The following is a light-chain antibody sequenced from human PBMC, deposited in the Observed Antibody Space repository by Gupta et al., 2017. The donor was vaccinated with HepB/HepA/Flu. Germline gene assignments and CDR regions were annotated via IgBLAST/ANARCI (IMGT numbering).Light chain of an antibody. J-gene: IGLJ2*01. CDR2: RNN. CDR1: TSNVGSNY. V-gene: IGLV1-47*01. CDR3: AAWDDSLSGVI. Sequence: QSVLTQPPSASGTPGQRVTISCSGSTSNVGSNYVYWYQQFPGTAPKLIIFRNNQRPSGVPDRFSGSKSGTSATLAISGLRSEDEADYYCAAWDDSLSGVIFGGGTTLIVL.